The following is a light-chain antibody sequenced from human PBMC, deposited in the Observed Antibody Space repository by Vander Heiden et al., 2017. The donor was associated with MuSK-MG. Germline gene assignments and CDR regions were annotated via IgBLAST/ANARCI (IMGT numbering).Light chain of an antibody. V-gene: IGKV4-1*01. J-gene: IGKJ4*01. CDR3: QQYYATPLT. CDR1: QSVLYSSDNKNY. Sequence: DFVMTQSPDSPAVSLGERATINCKSSQSVLYSSDNKNYLAWYHQKPGQPPKLLIYWSSTRESGVPDRFSGSGSGTDFTLTISSLQAEDVAIYYCQQYYATPLTFGGGTKVEIK. CDR2: WSS.